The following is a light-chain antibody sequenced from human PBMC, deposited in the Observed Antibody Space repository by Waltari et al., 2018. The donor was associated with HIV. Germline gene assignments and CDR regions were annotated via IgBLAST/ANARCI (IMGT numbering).Light chain of an antibody. CDR3: MQALQTIT. CDR2: LGS. J-gene: IGKJ5*01. Sequence: DIVMTQSQLSLPVTPGEPASISCKSSQSLLHSNKKNYLDWYLQKPGQSPQLLIYLGSNRASGVPDRFSGSGSGTDFTLKISRVEAEDVGVYYCMQALQTITFGQGTRLEIK. V-gene: IGKV2-28*01. CDR1: QSLLHSNKKNY.